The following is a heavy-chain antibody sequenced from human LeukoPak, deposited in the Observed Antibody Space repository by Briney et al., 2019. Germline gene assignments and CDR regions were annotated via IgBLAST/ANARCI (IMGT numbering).Heavy chain of an antibody. CDR3: ARVRGDYERGAFDI. V-gene: IGHV1-2*02. CDR2: INPNSGGT. J-gene: IGHJ3*02. CDR1: GYTFTGYY. Sequence: GASVKVSCKASGYTFTGYYMHWVRQAPGQGLEWMGWINPNSGGTNYAQEFQGRVTMTRDTSISTAYMELSRLRSDDTAVYYCARVRGDYERGAFDIWGQGTMVTVSS. D-gene: IGHD4-17*01.